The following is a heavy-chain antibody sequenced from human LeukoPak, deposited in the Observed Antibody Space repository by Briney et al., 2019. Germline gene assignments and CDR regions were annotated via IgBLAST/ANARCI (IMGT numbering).Heavy chain of an antibody. J-gene: IGHJ4*02. CDR1: GFTFSSYA. D-gene: IGHD4-11*01. CDR3: ARSGTVTTYFDY. Sequence: PGRSLRLSCAASGFTFSSYAMHWVRQAPGKGLEWVAVISYDGSNKYYADSVKGRFTISRDNSKNTLYLQMNSLRAEDTAVYYCARSGTVTTYFDYWGQGTLVTVSS. V-gene: IGHV3-30-3*01. CDR2: ISYDGSNK.